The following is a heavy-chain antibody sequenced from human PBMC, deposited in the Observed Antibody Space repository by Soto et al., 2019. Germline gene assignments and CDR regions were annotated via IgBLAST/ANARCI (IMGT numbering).Heavy chain of an antibody. CDR2: IYYSGST. V-gene: IGHV4-59*08. CDR1: GGSIDTYY. Sequence: PSETLSLTCTVSGGSIDTYYWSWIRQPPGKGLQWIGYIYYSGSTNYNPSLKSRVTISVDTSKNQFSLKLSSVTAADTAVYYCARLNPDAFDIWGQGTMVTVSS. CDR3: ARLNPDAFDI. J-gene: IGHJ3*02.